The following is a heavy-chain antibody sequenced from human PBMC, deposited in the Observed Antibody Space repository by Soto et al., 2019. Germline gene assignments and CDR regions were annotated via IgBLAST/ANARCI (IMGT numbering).Heavy chain of an antibody. CDR1: GGTFSSYA. D-gene: IGHD2-2*01. CDR3: ARSQGSSTSLEIYYYYYYGMDV. Sequence: QVQLVQSGAEVKKPGSSVKVSCKASGGTFSSYAISWVRQAPGQGLEWMGGIIPISGTANYAQKFQGRFTITADECTSTAHIELRTLRSEDTAVYYCARSQGSSTSLEIYYYYYYGMDVWGQGTTVTVSS. V-gene: IGHV1-69*01. CDR2: IIPISGTA. J-gene: IGHJ6*02.